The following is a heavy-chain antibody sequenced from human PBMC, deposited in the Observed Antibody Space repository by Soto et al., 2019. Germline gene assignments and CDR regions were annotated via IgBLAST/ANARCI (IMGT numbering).Heavy chain of an antibody. CDR3: ARDADYYDSSGYYPN. CDR1: GYTFTSYD. CDR2: INAGNGNT. D-gene: IGHD3-22*01. V-gene: IGHV1-3*01. Sequence: ASVKVSCKASGYTFTSYDMHWVRQAPGQRLEWMGWINAGNGNTKYSQKFQGRVTITRDTSASTAYMELRSLRSDDTAVYYCARDADYYDSSGYYPNWGQGTLVTVSS. J-gene: IGHJ4*02.